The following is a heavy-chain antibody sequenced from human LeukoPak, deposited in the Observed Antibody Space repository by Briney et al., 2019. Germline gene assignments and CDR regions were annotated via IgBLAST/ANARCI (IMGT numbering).Heavy chain of an antibody. D-gene: IGHD1-14*01. CDR2: IYDSGST. V-gene: IGHV4-59*08. CDR1: GASISSYY. CDR3: ARSPSPGRIHDY. J-gene: IGHJ4*02. Sequence: PSETLSLTCPVTGASISSYYWSWIRHHPRKGMETSGYIYDSGSTNYNPSLKSRVTISVDTSKNQFSLKLSSVTAADTAVYYCARSPSPGRIHDYWGQGTLVTVSS.